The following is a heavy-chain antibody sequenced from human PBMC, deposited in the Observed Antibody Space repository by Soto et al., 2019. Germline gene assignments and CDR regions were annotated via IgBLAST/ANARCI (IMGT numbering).Heavy chain of an antibody. V-gene: IGHV1-69*18. CDR1: GGTFDMYA. D-gene: IGHD3-22*01. CDR2: IIPTLSIL. Sequence: QVQVVQSGAEVKKPGSSVKVSCRVSGGTFDMYALTWVRQAPGQGLEWMGTIIPTLSILKYAKKFQGRVTITAGGSTSTTYLELSRLRSDDTALYYCAIAPYTMTGSYFDFWAQGTLVTVSA. CDR3: AIAPYTMTGSYFDF. J-gene: IGHJ4*02.